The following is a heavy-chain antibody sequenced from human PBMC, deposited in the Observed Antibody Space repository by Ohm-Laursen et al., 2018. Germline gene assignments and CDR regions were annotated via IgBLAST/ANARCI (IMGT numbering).Heavy chain of an antibody. J-gene: IGHJ3*02. CDR1: GYRFTADY. Sequence: VSSVKVSCKASGYRFTADYMHWVRQAPGQGLDWMGWINPHSGGSSYAQEFQGRVSMTRDTSISTAYMELSNLTSDDTAVYYCARDPGGYDALDIWGQGTMVTVSS. V-gene: IGHV1-2*02. CDR3: ARDPGGYDALDI. D-gene: IGHD5-12*01. CDR2: INPHSGGS.